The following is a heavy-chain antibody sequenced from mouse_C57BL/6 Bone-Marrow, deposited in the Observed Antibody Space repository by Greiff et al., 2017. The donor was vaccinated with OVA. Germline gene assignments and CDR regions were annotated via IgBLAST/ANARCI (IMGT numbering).Heavy chain of an antibody. CDR1: GYTFTDYY. CDR3: ARIYYGYDYAMDY. V-gene: IGHV1-75*01. D-gene: IGHD2-2*01. CDR2: IFPGSGST. Sequence: QVQLQQPGAELVKPGASVKVSCKASGYTFTDYYINWVKQRPGQGLEWIGWIFPGSGSTYYNEKFKGKATLTVDKSSSTAYMLLSSLASEDSAVYFCARIYYGYDYAMDYWGQGTSVTVAA. J-gene: IGHJ4*01.